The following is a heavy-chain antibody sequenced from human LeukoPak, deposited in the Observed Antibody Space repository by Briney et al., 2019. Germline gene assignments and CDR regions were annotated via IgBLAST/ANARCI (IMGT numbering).Heavy chain of an antibody. V-gene: IGHV4-59*01. Sequence: SETLSLTCTDSGGSLSSYYWSWMRETPGKGLERRGYIYYSGSTNYNPSLQSRVTISVVTSKNQFSLKLSSVTAADTAVYYCARDYGSGSYYNFHDAFDIWGQGTMVTVSS. J-gene: IGHJ3*02. CDR1: GGSLSSYY. CDR2: IYYSGST. D-gene: IGHD3-10*01. CDR3: ARDYGSGSYYNFHDAFDI.